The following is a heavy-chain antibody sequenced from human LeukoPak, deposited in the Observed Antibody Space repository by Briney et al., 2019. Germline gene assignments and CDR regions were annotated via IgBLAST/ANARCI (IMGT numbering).Heavy chain of an antibody. CDR3: MRRAYSSSWYYFDY. J-gene: IGHJ4*02. CDR1: GYSFTSYW. CDR2: IYPGDSDT. D-gene: IGHD2-2*01. V-gene: IGHV5-51*01. Sequence: GESLKISCQAFGYSFTSYWIGWVRQMPGKGLEWMGIIYPGDSDTTYSPSFQGQVTISADKSTSTANLQWSSLKASDTAIYYWMRRAYSSSWYYFDYWGQGTLVTVSS.